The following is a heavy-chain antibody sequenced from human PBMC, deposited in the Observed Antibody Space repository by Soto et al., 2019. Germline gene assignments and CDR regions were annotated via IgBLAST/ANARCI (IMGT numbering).Heavy chain of an antibody. D-gene: IGHD6-6*01. J-gene: IGHJ4*02. V-gene: IGHV3-30-3*01. CDR2: ISYDGSNK. CDR3: ARDLPPTKLLDY. CDR1: GFTFSSYA. Sequence: LRLSCAASGFTFSSYAMHWVRHAPGKGLEWVAVISYDGSNKYYADSVKGRFTIPRDNSKNTLYLQMNSLRAEDTAVYYCARDLPPTKLLDYWRQGTLVTVSS.